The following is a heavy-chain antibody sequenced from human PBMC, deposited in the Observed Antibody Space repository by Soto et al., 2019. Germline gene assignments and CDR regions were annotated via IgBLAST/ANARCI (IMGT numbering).Heavy chain of an antibody. J-gene: IGHJ3*02. CDR3: ARVGGNIVAKTGDAFDI. V-gene: IGHV1-46*03. D-gene: IGHD5-12*01. CDR1: GYTFTSYY. CDR2: INPSGGST. Sequence: ASVKVSCKASGYTFTSYYMHWVRQAPGQGLEWMGIINPSGGSTSYAQKFQGRVTMTRDTSTSTVYMELSSLRSEDTAVYYCARVGGNIVAKTGDAFDIWGQGTMVPVSS.